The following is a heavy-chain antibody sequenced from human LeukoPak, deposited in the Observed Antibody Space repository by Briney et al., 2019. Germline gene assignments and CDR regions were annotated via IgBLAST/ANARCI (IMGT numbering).Heavy chain of an antibody. Sequence: GASVKVSCKASGYTFTSYYMHWVRQAPGQGLEWMGIINPSGGSTSYAQKFQGRVTMTRDTSTSTVYMELSSLRSEDTAVYYCARAMKADDFWSGYFLSYYSGMDVWGQGTTVIVSS. CDR1: GYTFTSYY. D-gene: IGHD3-3*01. J-gene: IGHJ6*02. CDR3: ARAMKADDFWSGYFLSYYSGMDV. CDR2: INPSGGST. V-gene: IGHV1-46*01.